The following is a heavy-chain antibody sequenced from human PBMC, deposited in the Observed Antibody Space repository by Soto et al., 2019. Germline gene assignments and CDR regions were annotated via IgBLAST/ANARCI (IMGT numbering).Heavy chain of an antibody. J-gene: IGHJ4*02. CDR3: ARKETGVYYYAY. V-gene: IGHV3-48*01. CDR1: GFTFNTYS. D-gene: IGHD3-22*01. CDR2: ISASGTI. Sequence: GGSLRLSCAASGFTFNTYSMNWVRQAPGKGLEWVSYISASGTIYYADSVKGRFTISRDNAKNSVFLQMNGLRAEDTAVYYCARKETGVYYYAYWGQGTLVTVSS.